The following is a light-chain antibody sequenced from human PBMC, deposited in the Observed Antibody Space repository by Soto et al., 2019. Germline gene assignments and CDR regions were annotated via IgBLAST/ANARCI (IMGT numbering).Light chain of an antibody. Sequence: EVVLTQSPGTLSLSPGERATLSCWASQSVSSYLAWYQQKPGQAPRLLIYGASSRATGIPDRFSGSGSGTDFTLTNSRLEPEDFAVYYCQQSGSSPRTFGQGTKVEIK. J-gene: IGKJ1*01. CDR1: QSVSSY. V-gene: IGKV3-20*01. CDR2: GAS. CDR3: QQSGSSPRT.